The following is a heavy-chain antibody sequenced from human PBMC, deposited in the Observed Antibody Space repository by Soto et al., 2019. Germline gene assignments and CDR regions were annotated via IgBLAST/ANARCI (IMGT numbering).Heavy chain of an antibody. CDR1: GYTFTSYG. Sequence: ASVKVSCKASGYTFTSYGISWVRQAPGQGLEWMGWISAYNGNTNYAQKLQGRVTITIDTSTSTAYMELRSLRSDVTAVYYCARAGRDIVVVLAATPSDYWGQGTLVTVSS. J-gene: IGHJ4*02. CDR2: ISAYNGNT. CDR3: ARAGRDIVVVLAATPSDY. V-gene: IGHV1-18*01. D-gene: IGHD2-15*01.